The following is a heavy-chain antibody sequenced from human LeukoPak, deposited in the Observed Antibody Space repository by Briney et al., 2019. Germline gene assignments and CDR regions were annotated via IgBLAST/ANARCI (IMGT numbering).Heavy chain of an antibody. CDR2: IIPIFGTA. CDR1: GGTFSSYA. D-gene: IGHD3-10*01. Sequence: SVKVSCKASGGTFSSYAISWVRQAPGQGLEWMGGIIPIFGTANYAQKFQGRVTITADESTSTAYMELSSLRSEDTAVYYCARFYGSGSHGTYDYWGQGTLVTVSS. V-gene: IGHV1-69*13. J-gene: IGHJ4*02. CDR3: ARFYGSGSHGTYDY.